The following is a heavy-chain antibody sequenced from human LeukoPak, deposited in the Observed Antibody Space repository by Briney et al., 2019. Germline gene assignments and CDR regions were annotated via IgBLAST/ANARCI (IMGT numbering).Heavy chain of an antibody. D-gene: IGHD6-13*01. CDR2: ISYDGSNK. Sequence: GGSLRLSCAASGFTFSSYGMHWVRQAPGKGLEWVAVISYDGSNKYYADSVRGRFTISRDNSKNTLYLQMNSLRAEDTAVYYCGRQLVEIISRVIDYWGQGTLVTVSS. V-gene: IGHV3-30*03. CDR1: GFTFSSYG. J-gene: IGHJ4*02. CDR3: GRQLVEIISRVIDY.